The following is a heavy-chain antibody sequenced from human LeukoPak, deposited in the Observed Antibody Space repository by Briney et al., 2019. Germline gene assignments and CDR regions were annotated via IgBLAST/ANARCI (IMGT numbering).Heavy chain of an antibody. CDR3: TRELPREVALDY. CDR1: GFTLIAYG. D-gene: IGHD1-26*01. CDR2: INPDGSST. V-gene: IGHV3-74*01. Sequence: GGSLRLSCAASGFTLIAYGMQWVRQAPGKGLVWVSRINPDGSSTSYADSVKGRFTVSRDNAKNTLYLQVNSLRAEDTAVYFCTRELPREVALDYWGQGTLVTVSS. J-gene: IGHJ4*01.